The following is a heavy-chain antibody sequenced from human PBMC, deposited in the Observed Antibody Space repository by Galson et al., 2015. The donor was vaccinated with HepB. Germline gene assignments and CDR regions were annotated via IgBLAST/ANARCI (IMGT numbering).Heavy chain of an antibody. V-gene: IGHV3-21*04. D-gene: IGHD3-22*01. Sequence: PRLSCAASGFTFSSYSMNWVRQAPGKGLEWVSSISTTSSYIYYADSVKGRFTISRDNSKNTLYLQMNSLRAEDTAVFYCAKDVYDDFGYYYNSEYFQHWGQGTLVTVSS. CDR3: AKDVYDDFGYYYNSEYFQH. J-gene: IGHJ1*01. CDR1: GFTFSSYS. CDR2: ISTTSSYI.